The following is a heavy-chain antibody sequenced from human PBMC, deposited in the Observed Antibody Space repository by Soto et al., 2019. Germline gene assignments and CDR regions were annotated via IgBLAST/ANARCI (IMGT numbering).Heavy chain of an antibody. CDR1: GYTFTSYA. D-gene: IGHD1-26*01. CDR2: INAGNGNT. V-gene: IGHV1-3*01. CDR3: ARGRGEMGAARVRFDY. J-gene: IGHJ4*02. Sequence: QVQLVQSGAEVKKPGASVKVSCKASGYTFTSYAMHWVREAPGQRLEWMGWINAGNGNTKYSQKFQGRVTITRDTSASTAYMELSSLRSEDTAVYYCARGRGEMGAARVRFDYWGQGTLVTVSS.